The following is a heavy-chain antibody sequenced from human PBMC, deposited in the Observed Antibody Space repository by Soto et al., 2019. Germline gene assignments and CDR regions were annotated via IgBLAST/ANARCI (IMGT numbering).Heavy chain of an antibody. D-gene: IGHD2-15*01. CDR2: IYYSGST. CDR1: GGSISSGGYY. V-gene: IGHV4-31*03. J-gene: IGHJ3*02. Sequence: QVQLQESGPGLVKPSQTLSLTCTVSGGSISSGGYYWSWIRQHPGKGLEWIGYIYYSGSTYYNPSLKSRVTISVDTSKNQFSLKLSSVTAADTAVYYCARDNCSGGSCYSYAFDICGQGTMVTVSS. CDR3: ARDNCSGGSCYSYAFDI.